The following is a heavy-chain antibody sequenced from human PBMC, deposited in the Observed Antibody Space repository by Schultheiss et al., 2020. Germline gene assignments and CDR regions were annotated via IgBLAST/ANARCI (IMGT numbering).Heavy chain of an antibody. CDR1: GYTLTELS. Sequence: ASVKVSCKVSGYTLTELSMHWVRQAPGKGLEWMGGFDPEDGETIYAQKFQGRVTMTEDTSTDTAYMELSTLRSEDTAVYYCAWRTAIARHFDYWGQGTLVTVSS. CDR3: AWRTAIARHFDY. D-gene: IGHD5-18*01. CDR2: FDPEDGET. V-gene: IGHV1-24*01. J-gene: IGHJ4*02.